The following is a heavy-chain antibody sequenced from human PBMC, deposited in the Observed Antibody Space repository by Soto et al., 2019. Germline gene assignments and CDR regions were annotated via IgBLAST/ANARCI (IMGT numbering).Heavy chain of an antibody. Sequence: EVQLLESGGGLVQPGGSLRLSCAASGFTFSSYAMSWVRQAPGKGLEWVSAISGSGGSTYYADSVKGRFTISRDNSKNTLYLQMNSLRAEDTAVYYCAKDLRGSSGPSSTCFQHWGQGTLVTVSS. CDR1: GFTFSSYA. CDR3: AKDLRGSSGPSSTCFQH. J-gene: IGHJ1*01. V-gene: IGHV3-23*01. D-gene: IGHD6-19*01. CDR2: ISGSGGST.